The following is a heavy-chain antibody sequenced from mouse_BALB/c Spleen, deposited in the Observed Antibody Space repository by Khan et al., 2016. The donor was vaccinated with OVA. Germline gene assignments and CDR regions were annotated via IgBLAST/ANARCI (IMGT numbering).Heavy chain of an antibody. CDR3: ARENYYGSTCYAMDY. V-gene: IGHV1S41*01. CDR2: IAPGSGST. Sequence: DLVKPGASVKLSCKASGYTFTSYWINWIKQRPGQGLEWIGRIAPGSGSTYYNEMFKGKATLTVDTSSSTAYIQLSRLSSEDSAVYFCARENYYGSTCYAMDYWGQGTSVTVSS. J-gene: IGHJ4*01. CDR1: GYTFTSYW. D-gene: IGHD1-1*01.